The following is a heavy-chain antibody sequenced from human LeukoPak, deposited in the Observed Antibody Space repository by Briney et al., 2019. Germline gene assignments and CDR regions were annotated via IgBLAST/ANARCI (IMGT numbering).Heavy chain of an antibody. CDR2: IYSGGST. CDR3: ARAKPKNMVRGLIMRRESRYYFDY. V-gene: IGHV3-53*01. Sequence: GSLRLSCAASGFTVSSNYMSWVRQAPGKGLEWVSVIYSGGSTYYADSVKGRFTISRDNSKSTLYIQMNSLRAEGTAVYYCARAKPKNMVRGLIMRRESRYYFDYWGQGTLVTVSS. CDR1: GFTVSSNY. D-gene: IGHD3-10*01. J-gene: IGHJ4*02.